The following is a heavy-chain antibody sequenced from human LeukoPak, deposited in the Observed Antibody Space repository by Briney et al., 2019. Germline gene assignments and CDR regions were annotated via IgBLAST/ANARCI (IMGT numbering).Heavy chain of an antibody. Sequence: GRSLRLSCAASGFNFTRYTMQWVRQAPGKGLEWVAVVLYDGSNKYYADSVKGRFTLSRDNSKNTLSLQMNTLRADDTAVYYCVGDNYGGILDFWGQGTLVTVSS. D-gene: IGHD2-21*01. CDR2: VLYDGSNK. J-gene: IGHJ4*02. CDR1: GFNFTRYT. V-gene: IGHV3-30*04. CDR3: VGDNYGGILDF.